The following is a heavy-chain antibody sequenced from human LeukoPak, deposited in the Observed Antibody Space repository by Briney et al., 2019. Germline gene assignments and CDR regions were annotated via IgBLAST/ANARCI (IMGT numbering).Heavy chain of an antibody. CDR3: ARGGWYFDL. CDR2: IKEDGSEK. D-gene: IGHD6-25*01. Sequence: GGSLRLSCAASGFTFSSYWMSWVRQVPGKGLEWVANIKEDGSEKYYVDSVKGRSTISKDNAKNSLYLQMNTLRADDTAVYYCARGGWYFDLWGRGTLVTVSS. CDR1: GFTFSSYW. J-gene: IGHJ2*01. V-gene: IGHV3-7*01.